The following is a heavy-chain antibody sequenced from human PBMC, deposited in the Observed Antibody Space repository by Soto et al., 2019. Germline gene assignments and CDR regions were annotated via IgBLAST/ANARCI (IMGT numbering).Heavy chain of an antibody. V-gene: IGHV1-3*01. CDR2: INAGNGKT. CDR3: ARELATGNLPFDF. CDR1: GYTFASYA. J-gene: IGHJ4*02. D-gene: IGHD5-12*01. Sequence: ASVKGSCKASGYTFASYAIHWVRQAPGQRLEWMAWINAGNGKTEYSQKFQGKITITRDTSASTAYMELSSLRSEDTAVYYCARELATGNLPFDFWGQGTPVTVSS.